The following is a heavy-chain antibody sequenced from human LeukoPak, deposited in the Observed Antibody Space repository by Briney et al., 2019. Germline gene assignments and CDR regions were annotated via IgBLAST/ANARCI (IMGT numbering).Heavy chain of an antibody. D-gene: IGHD3-22*01. V-gene: IGHV4-61*01. CDR1: GGSVSGGNYY. CDR3: ARAGVDLDSSGYYYETNYFDY. Sequence: SETLSLTCAVSGGSVSGGNYYWSWIRQPPGKGLEWIGYIYYSGSTNYNPSLKSRVTISVDTSKNQFSLKLSSVTAADTAVYYCARAGVDLDSSGYYYETNYFDYWGQGTLVTVSS. J-gene: IGHJ4*02. CDR2: IYYSGST.